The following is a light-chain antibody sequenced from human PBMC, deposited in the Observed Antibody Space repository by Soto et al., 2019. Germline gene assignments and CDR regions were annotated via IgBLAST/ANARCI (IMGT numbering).Light chain of an antibody. V-gene: IGKV1-5*03. CDR1: QSISSR. CDR2: MAS. J-gene: IGKJ1*01. Sequence: DIQMTQSPSTLSASVGDRVTITCRASQSISSRLAWYQQKPGKAPKVLIYMASSLERGVPPRFSGSGFGTEFTLTISSLQPDDFATYYCQQYHTYPAFGQGTKVEIK. CDR3: QQYHTYPA.